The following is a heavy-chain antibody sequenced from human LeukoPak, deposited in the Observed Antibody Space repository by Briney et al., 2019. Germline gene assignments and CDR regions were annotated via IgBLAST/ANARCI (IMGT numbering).Heavy chain of an antibody. D-gene: IGHD2-2*02. V-gene: IGHV1-8*01. CDR1: GYTFTSYD. CDR2: MNPNSGNT. CDR3: ARAIYCSSTSCYTSGFDP. Sequence: ASVKVSCKASGYTFTSYDINWVRQATGQGLEWMGWMNPNSGNTGYAQKFQGRVTMTRNTSISTAYMELSSLRSEDTAVYYCARAIYCSSTSCYTSGFDPWGREPWSPSPQ. J-gene: IGHJ5*02.